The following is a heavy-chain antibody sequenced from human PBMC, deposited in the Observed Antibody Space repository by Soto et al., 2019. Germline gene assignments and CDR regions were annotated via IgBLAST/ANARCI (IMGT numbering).Heavy chain of an antibody. Sequence: QVQLQESGPGLVKPSETLSLTCTVSGGSISSYYWSWIRQPPGKGLEWIGYIYYSGSTNYNPSLTSRVTISVDPSKNQFSLKLSSVTAADTAVYYCARLGGSYTFGYYGMDVWGQGTTVTVSS. CDR2: IYYSGST. V-gene: IGHV4-59*08. D-gene: IGHD1-26*01. CDR3: ARLGGSYTFGYYGMDV. J-gene: IGHJ6*02. CDR1: GGSISSYY.